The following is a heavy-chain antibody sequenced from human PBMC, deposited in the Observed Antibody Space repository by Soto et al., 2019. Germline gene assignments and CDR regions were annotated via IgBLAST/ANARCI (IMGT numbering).Heavy chain of an antibody. CDR1: GYTFTGYY. Sequence: QVQLVQSGAEVKKPGASVKVSCKASGYTFTGYYMHWVRQAPGQGLEWMGWINPNSGGTNYAQKFQGWVTMTRDTSISTAYMELSRLRSDDSAVYYCARGYCSGRSCYRGNWYFDLWGRDTLVTVSS. J-gene: IGHJ2*01. CDR2: INPNSGGT. D-gene: IGHD2-15*01. V-gene: IGHV1-2*04. CDR3: ARGYCSGRSCYRGNWYFDL.